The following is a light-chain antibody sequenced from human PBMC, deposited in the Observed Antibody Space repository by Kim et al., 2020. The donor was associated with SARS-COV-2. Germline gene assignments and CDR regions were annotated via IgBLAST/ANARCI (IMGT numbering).Light chain of an antibody. CDR1: QSVANNY. CDR2: GAS. J-gene: IGKJ4*01. Sequence: SPGERAPLSCRATQSVANNYLAWYRQKPGQAPRLLIYGASSRATAIPDRFSGSGSGTDFTLTISRLDPEDVAVYYCQQYGSSPLTFGGGTKVDIK. V-gene: IGKV3-20*01. CDR3: QQYGSSPLT.